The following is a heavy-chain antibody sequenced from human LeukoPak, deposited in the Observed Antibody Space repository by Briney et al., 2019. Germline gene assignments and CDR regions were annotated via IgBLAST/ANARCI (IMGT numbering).Heavy chain of an antibody. J-gene: IGHJ4*02. D-gene: IGHD1-26*01. V-gene: IGHV3-21*01. CDR2: ISSSSSYI. CDR1: GFTFSSYS. Sequence: KPGGSLRLSCAASGFTFSSYSMNWVRQAPGMGLEWVSSISSSSSYIYYADSVKGRFTISRDNAKNSLYLQMNSLRAEDTAVYYCARDLSGSYSALDYWGQGTLVTVSS. CDR3: ARDLSGSYSALDY.